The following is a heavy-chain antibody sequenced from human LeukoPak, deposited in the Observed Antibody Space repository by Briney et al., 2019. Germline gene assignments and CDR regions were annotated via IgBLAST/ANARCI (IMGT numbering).Heavy chain of an antibody. V-gene: IGHV3-11*01. J-gene: IGHJ4*02. D-gene: IGHD3-10*01. CDR2: ISVIGNTK. CDR1: GFTFTDYY. CDR3: ANTFGESDY. Sequence: PGGSLRLSCAASGFTFTDYYMSWFRQAPGKGLEWVSYISVIGNTKYYADSVKGRFTISRDNSKNTLYLQMNSLRAEDTAVYYCANTFGESDYWGQGTLVTVSS.